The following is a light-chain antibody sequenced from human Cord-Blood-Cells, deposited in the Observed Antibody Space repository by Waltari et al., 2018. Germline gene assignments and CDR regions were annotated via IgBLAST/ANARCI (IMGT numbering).Light chain of an antibody. J-gene: IGKJ2*01. Sequence: EIVLTQSPATLSLSPGERATLSCRASQSVSSYLAWYQQKTGQAPRPLIYDASNRATGIPARFSGSGSGTDFTLTISSLEPEDFAVYYCQQRSNWPPYTFGQGTKLEIK. CDR3: QQRSNWPPYT. V-gene: IGKV3-11*01. CDR2: DAS. CDR1: QSVSSY.